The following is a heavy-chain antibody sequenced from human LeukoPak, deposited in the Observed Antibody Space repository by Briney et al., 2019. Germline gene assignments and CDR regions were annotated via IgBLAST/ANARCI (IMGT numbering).Heavy chain of an antibody. V-gene: IGHV3-30-3*01. D-gene: IGHD6-19*01. CDR1: GFTFSSYA. J-gene: IGHJ4*02. CDR3: AKDGGRIAVASPDY. CDR2: ISYDGSNK. Sequence: GGSLRLSCAASGFTFSSYAMHWVRQAPGKGLEWVAVISYDGSNKYYADSVKGRFTISRDNSKNTLYLQMNSLRAEDTAVYYCAKDGGRIAVASPDYWGQGTLVTVSS.